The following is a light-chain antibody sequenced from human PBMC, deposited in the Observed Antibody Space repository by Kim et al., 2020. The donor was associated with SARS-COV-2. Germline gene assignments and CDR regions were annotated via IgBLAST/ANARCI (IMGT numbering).Light chain of an antibody. CDR3: QHLGNDVIS. CDR1: HDTGNY. CDR2: DVS. V-gene: IGKV1-33*01. Sequence: GDRVTITCQASHDTGNYLNWYQQKPGKAPKLLIYDVSHLETGVPSRFGGSGSGTDFTFTISSLQPEDFATYFCQHLGNDVISFGPGTKVDIK. J-gene: IGKJ3*01.